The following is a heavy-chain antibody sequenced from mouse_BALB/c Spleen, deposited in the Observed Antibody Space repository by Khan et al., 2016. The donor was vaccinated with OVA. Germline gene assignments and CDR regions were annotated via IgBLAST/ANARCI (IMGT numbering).Heavy chain of an antibody. CDR2: IRLKSDDYVT. CDR1: GFTFSNYW. CDR3: WILL. V-gene: IGHV6-6*02. J-gene: IGHJ2*01. Sequence: EVKLEESGGGLVQPGGSMKLSCVASGFTFSNYWMNWVRQSPEQGLAWVAEIRLKSDDYVTHYAVSVKGRFTISRDDSKSSVYLQMNNLRAEYTGIYYCWILLWGQGTTLTVSS.